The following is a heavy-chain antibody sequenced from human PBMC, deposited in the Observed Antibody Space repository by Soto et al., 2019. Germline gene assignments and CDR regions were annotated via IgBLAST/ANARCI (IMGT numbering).Heavy chain of an antibody. D-gene: IGHD6-6*01. CDR2: ISGSGGST. CDR1: GFTFICYA. Sequence: EVQLLESGGGLVQPGGSLRLSCEASGFTFICYAMSWVRQAPGKGLEWVSAISGSGGSTYYADSVKGRFTISRDNSKNTLYLQMNSLRAEDTAVYYCAARAARDYFDYWGQGTLVTVSS. J-gene: IGHJ4*02. V-gene: IGHV3-23*01. CDR3: AARAARDYFDY.